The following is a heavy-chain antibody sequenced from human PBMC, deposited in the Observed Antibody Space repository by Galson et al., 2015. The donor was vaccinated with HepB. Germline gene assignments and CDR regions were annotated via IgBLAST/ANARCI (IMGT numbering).Heavy chain of an antibody. V-gene: IGHV3-7*03. D-gene: IGHD3-22*01. Sequence: SLRLSCAASGFTFSRYWMSWVRQAPGKGLEWVANLNEDGSEKNYVDSVKGRFTISRDSAKNLLHLQMNSLRVEDTAVYYCAREGRAPCYYNSGYYGDEDYWGQGTLVTVSS. CDR3: AREGRAPCYYNSGYYGDEDY. J-gene: IGHJ4*02. CDR2: LNEDGSEK. CDR1: GFTFSRYW.